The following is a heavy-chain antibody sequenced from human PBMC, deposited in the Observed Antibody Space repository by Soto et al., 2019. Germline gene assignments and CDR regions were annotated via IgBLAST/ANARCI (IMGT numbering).Heavy chain of an antibody. CDR1: GFTFSNYG. CDR3: ALCSGWYLYGMDV. CDR2: IWYDGSNK. Sequence: QVQLVESGGGVVQPGRSLRLSCAASGFTFSNYGMHWVRQAPGKGLEWVAVIWYDGSNKYYADSVKGRFTISRDNSKNTLYLKMNSLRAEDPAVYYCALCSGWYLYGMDVWGQGTTVTVSS. V-gene: IGHV3-33*01. D-gene: IGHD6-19*01. J-gene: IGHJ6*02.